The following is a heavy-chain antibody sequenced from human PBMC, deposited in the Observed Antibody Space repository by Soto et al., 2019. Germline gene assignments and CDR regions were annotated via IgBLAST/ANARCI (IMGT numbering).Heavy chain of an antibody. V-gene: IGHV1-69*01. CDR2: VIPIFGTP. CDR3: ARSQGGSSSLDIYYYYYYGMDV. CDR1: GGTFSTYA. Sequence: QVQLVQSGAEVKKPGSSVKVSCKAPGGTFSTYAISWVRQAPEQGLEWMGGVIPIFGTPTYAQKFQGRVRITADESTSTGYMELRSLRSEDTAVYYCARSQGGSSSLDIYYYYYYGMDVWGQGTTVTVSS. J-gene: IGHJ6*02. D-gene: IGHD2-15*01.